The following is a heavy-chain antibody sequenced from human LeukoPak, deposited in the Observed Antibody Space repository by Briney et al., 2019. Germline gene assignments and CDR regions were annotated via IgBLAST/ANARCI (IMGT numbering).Heavy chain of an antibody. CDR1: GGSISSSSYY. CDR2: IYYSGST. D-gene: IGHD3-22*01. V-gene: IGHV4-39*01. Sequence: SETLSLTCTVSGGSISSSSYYWGWIRQPPGKGLEWIGSIYYSGSTYYNPSLKSRVTISVDTSKNQFSLKLSSVTAADTAVYYCASLRVSARPLSHYYYYMDVWGKGTTVTISS. CDR3: ASLRVSARPLSHYYYYMDV. J-gene: IGHJ6*03.